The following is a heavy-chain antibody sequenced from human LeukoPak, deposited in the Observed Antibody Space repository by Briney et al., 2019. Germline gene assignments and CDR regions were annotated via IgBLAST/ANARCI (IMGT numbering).Heavy chain of an antibody. CDR3: VKDRTGTYTLDY. CDR1: GFTFSNCA. V-gene: IGHV3-30-3*01. Sequence: GGSLRLSCAATGFTFSNCAIHWGRRAPGKGLEWVAFISDDGSRQHYADSVKGRFTISRDNSKNTLNLQMNSLRAEDTAVYYCVKDRTGTYTLDYWGQGTLVTVSS. CDR2: ISDDGSRQ. D-gene: IGHD3-10*01. J-gene: IGHJ4*02.